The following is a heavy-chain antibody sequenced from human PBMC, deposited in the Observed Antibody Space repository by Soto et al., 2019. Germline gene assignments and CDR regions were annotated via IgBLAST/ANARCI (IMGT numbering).Heavy chain of an antibody. CDR1: GFTFSSYA. D-gene: IGHD3-22*01. J-gene: IGHJ6*02. CDR2: ISASGGTT. Sequence: PARSLRLSCAASGFTFSSYAMSWVRQAPGKGLDWVSGISASGGTTYSADSVKGRFTISRDSSKNTLYLQMNSLRAEDTAVYYXAKGNYDNSAYFPYGMDVWDQGTTVTVS. V-gene: IGHV3-23*01. CDR3: AKGNYDNSAYFPYGMDV.